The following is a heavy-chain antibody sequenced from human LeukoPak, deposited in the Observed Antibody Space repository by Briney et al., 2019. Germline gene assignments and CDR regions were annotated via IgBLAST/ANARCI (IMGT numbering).Heavy chain of an antibody. CDR1: GGSISSYY. V-gene: IGHV4-59*08. CDR2: IYYSGST. J-gene: IGHJ6*02. CDR3: ATTYSSSWGYYYYGMDV. D-gene: IGHD6-13*01. Sequence: SGTLSLTCSVSGGSISSYYWSWIRQPPGKGLEWLGYIYYSGSTNYNPSLKSRVTISVDTSKNQFSLKLSSVTAADTAVYYCATTYSSSWGYYYYGMDVWGQGTTVTVSS.